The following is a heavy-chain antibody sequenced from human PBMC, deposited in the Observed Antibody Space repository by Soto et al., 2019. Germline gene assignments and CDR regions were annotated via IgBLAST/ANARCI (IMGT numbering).Heavy chain of an antibody. CDR1: GGSISSSSYY. J-gene: IGHJ3*02. CDR2: IYYSGST. Sequence: PSETLSLTCTVSGGSISSSSYYWGWIRQPPGKGLEWIGSIYYSGSTYYNPSLKSRVTISVDTSKNQFSLKLSSVTAADTAVYYCARHVQGYCTNGVCYTGIGAFDIWGQGTMVT. V-gene: IGHV4-39*01. CDR3: ARHVQGYCTNGVCYTGIGAFDI. D-gene: IGHD2-8*01.